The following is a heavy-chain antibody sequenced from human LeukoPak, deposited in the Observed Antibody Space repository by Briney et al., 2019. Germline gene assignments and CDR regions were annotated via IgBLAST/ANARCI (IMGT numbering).Heavy chain of an antibody. D-gene: IGHD1-1*01. V-gene: IGHV1-2*02. CDR3: ARVRTTDTTGLGASDI. J-gene: IGHJ3*02. Sequence: GASVKVSCKASGYTFTGYYVHWVRQTPGQGLEWMGWINPNSGGTNYAQKFQGRVTMTRDTSISTAYMELSRLRSDDTAVYYCARVRTTDTTGLGASDIWGQGTMVTVSS. CDR1: GYTFTGYY. CDR2: INPNSGGT.